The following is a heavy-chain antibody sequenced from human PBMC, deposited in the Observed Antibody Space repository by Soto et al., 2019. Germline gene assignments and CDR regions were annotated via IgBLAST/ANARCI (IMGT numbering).Heavy chain of an antibody. Sequence: EVQLVESGGGLVRPGGSLRLSCAASGFSFSIYNMSWVRQAPGKGLEWVSFISSSSNYIYYADSVKGRFTISRDNAKNSLFLQMNNLRAEDTAVYFCARDERSVAVAPFFDYWGQGIQVTVSS. D-gene: IGHD6-19*01. CDR1: GFSFSIYN. CDR3: ARDERSVAVAPFFDY. V-gene: IGHV3-21*01. J-gene: IGHJ4*02. CDR2: ISSSSNYI.